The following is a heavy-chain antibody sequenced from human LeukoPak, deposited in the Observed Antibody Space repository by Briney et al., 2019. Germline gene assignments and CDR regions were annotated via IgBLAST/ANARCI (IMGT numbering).Heavy chain of an antibody. CDR1: GFTFSSYW. CDR3: ARDLRGAVWDYGEH. D-gene: IGHD4-17*01. J-gene: IGHJ1*01. CDR2: IKQDGSEK. Sequence: PGGSLRLSCAASGFTFSSYWMSWVRQAPGKGLEWVANIKQDGSEKYYVDSVKGRFTISRDNAKNSLYLQMNSLRAEDTAVYYCARDLRGAVWDYGEHWGQGTLVTVSS. V-gene: IGHV3-7*01.